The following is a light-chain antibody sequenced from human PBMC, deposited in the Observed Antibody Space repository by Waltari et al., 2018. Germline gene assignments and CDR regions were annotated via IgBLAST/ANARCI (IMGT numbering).Light chain of an antibody. CDR2: AAS. CDR1: QSISTF. J-gene: IGKJ1*01. CDR3: QQSYSAPPWT. Sequence: DIQMTQSPSSLSASVGDRVTITCRASQSISTFLNWYQQKTGRAPKVLIYAASRLLSGVPSRFSGSGSETDFTLTISSLQPEDFATYYCQQSYSAPPWTFGQGTKVEIK. V-gene: IGKV1-39*01.